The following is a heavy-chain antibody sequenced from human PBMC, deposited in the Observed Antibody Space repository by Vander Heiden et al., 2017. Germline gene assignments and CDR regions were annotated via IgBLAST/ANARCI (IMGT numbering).Heavy chain of an antibody. J-gene: IGHJ4*02. CDR2: ISGASDNT. CDR3: ARVRGSYYFDY. CDR1: GFIFSSYA. V-gene: IGHV3-23*01. D-gene: IGHD3-10*01. Sequence: EVQLLESGGGLEQPGGSVRLSCVASGFIFSSYAMTWVRQAPGKGLEWVSAISGASDNTYFADSVQGRFTISRDNSRNTLYLQMHSLRAEDTAVYYCARVRGSYYFDYWAREPWSPSPQ.